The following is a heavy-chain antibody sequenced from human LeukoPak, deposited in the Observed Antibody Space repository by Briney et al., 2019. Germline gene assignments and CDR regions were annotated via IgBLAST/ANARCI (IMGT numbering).Heavy chain of an antibody. J-gene: IGHJ4*02. CDR2: IWYDGSKK. CDR1: GFTFSSYG. Sequence: GGSLSLSCAASGFTFSSYGMHWVRQAPGKGLEWVAVIWYDGSKKYYADSVKGRFTISRGNSKNTLYLQMNSLRAEDTAVYYCARDTYYHYYDSSGYYIDYWGQGTLVTVSS. CDR3: ARDTYYHYYDSSGYYIDY. D-gene: IGHD3-22*01. V-gene: IGHV3-33*01.